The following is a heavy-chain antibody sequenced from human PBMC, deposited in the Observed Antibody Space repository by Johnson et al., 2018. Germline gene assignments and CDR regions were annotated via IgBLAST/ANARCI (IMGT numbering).Heavy chain of an antibody. D-gene: IGHD3-22*01. Sequence: VQLVQSGGGLVQPGRSLRLSCTASGFTFGDYAMSWFRQAPGKGLEWVGFIRSKTDGGTTDYAAPGKGRFTISRDDSKNTLYLQMNSMKTEDTAVYYCTTGYYYDTSGYYYYYGMDVWGQGTTVTVSS. J-gene: IGHJ6*02. CDR2: IRSKTDGGTT. V-gene: IGHV3-49*03. CDR1: GFTFGDYA. CDR3: TTGYYYDTSGYYYYYGMDV.